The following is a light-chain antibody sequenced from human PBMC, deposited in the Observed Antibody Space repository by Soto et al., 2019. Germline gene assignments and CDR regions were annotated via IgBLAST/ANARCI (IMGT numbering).Light chain of an antibody. J-gene: IGKJ1*01. Sequence: EIVMTQSPATLSESPGERATLSCWASQSVSSNLAWYQQKPGQAPRLLIYGASTRATGIPARFSGSGSGTEFTLTISSLQSEDFAVYYCQQYNNWPPWTFGQGTKVEIK. CDR3: QQYNNWPPWT. CDR2: GAS. CDR1: QSVSSN. V-gene: IGKV3-15*01.